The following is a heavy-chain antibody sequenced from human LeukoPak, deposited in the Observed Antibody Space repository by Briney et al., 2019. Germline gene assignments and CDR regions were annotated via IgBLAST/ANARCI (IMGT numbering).Heavy chain of an antibody. CDR1: GYTFSGYF. V-gene: IGHV1-2*02. CDR2: IYPNSGGT. J-gene: IGHJ4*02. Sequence: ASVKVSCRASGYTFSGYFMHWVRQAPGQGLEWMGWIYPNSGGTKYAQKFQGRVTMTRDTSISTIYMELSSLRSDDTAVYYCARVVDDSRSDYFDYWGQGTLVTVSS. CDR3: ARVVDDSRSDYFDY. D-gene: IGHD3-22*01.